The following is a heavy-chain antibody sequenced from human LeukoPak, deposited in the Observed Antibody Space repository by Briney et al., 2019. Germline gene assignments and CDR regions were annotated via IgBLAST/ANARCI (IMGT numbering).Heavy chain of an antibody. Sequence: ASVKVSCKASGYTFTSYAMNWVRQAPGQGLEWMGWINTNTGNPTYAQGFTGRLVFSLDTSVSTAYLQISSLRAEDTAVYYCARIPYGDYLPFDYWGQGTLVTVSS. J-gene: IGHJ4*02. CDR1: GYTFTSYA. CDR3: ARIPYGDYLPFDY. CDR2: INTNTGNP. D-gene: IGHD4-17*01. V-gene: IGHV7-4-1*02.